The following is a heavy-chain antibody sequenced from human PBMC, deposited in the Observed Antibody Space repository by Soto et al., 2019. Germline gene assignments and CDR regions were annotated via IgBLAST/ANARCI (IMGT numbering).Heavy chain of an antibody. J-gene: IGHJ6*02. CDR2: ISDTGGST. CDR3: VKGSRGEFYYDYNGVDV. CDR1: GFSFNKYA. V-gene: IGHV3-64D*06. Sequence: PGGSLRLSCAASGFSFNKYAMHWVRQAPGTGLEYVSGISDTGGSTSHADSVKGRFTISRDNSKDTLFLQMSSLRPEDTAVYYCVKGSRGEFYYDYNGVDVWGQGTTVTVSS. D-gene: IGHD3-16*01.